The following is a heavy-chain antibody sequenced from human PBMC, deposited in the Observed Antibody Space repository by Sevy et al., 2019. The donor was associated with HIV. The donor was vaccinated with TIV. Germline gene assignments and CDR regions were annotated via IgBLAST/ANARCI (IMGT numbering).Heavy chain of an antibody. CDR1: DVSISSGTNY. CDR2: IYYSGTT. J-gene: IGHJ3*01. Sequence: SETLSLTCTVSDVSISSGTNYWGWIRQPPGKGLEWIGSIYYSGTTYYNPSLKSRVTMSADTSMNQFSLKLSSVTVADTAVYDCARQRGGWYEYDASDVWGQGTMVTVSS. CDR3: ARQRGGWYEYDASDV. D-gene: IGHD6-19*01. V-gene: IGHV4-39*01.